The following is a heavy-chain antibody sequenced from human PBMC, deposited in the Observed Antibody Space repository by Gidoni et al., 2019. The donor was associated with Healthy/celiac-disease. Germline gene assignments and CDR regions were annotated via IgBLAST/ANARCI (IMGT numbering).Heavy chain of an antibody. V-gene: IGHV3-23*01. J-gene: IGHJ4*02. Sequence: EVQLLEYGGGLVQPGGSLRLSCAASGSTFSSYAMSWVRQAPGKGLGCVSAISVSGGSTYYAYSVKGRFTISRDNSKNTLYLQMNSLRAEDTAVYYCAKLMLDYGGGFYWGQGTLVTVSS. D-gene: IGHD4-17*01. CDR1: GSTFSSYA. CDR2: ISVSGGST. CDR3: AKLMLDYGGGFY.